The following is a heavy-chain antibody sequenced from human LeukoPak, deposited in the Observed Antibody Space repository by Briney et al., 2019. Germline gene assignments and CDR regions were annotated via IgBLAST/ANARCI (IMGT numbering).Heavy chain of an antibody. CDR1: GGSISSGGYY. D-gene: IGHD1-1*01. CDR2: IYHSGST. CDR3: ARHALPGEWNDGGSFDY. V-gene: IGHV4-30-2*01. Sequence: ASETLSLTCTVSGGSISSGGYYWSWIRQPPGKGLEWIGYIYHSGSTYYNPSLKSRVTISVDTSKNQFSLKLSSVTAADTAVYYCARHALPGEWNDGGSFDYWGQGTLVTVSS. J-gene: IGHJ4*02.